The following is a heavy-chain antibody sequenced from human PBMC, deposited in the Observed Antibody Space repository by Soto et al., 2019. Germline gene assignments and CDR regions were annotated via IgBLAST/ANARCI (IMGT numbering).Heavy chain of an antibody. D-gene: IGHD6-19*01. J-gene: IGHJ4*02. Sequence: ASVKVSCKASGYTFTSYGISWVRQAPGQGLEWMGWISAYNGNTNYAQKLQGRVTMTTDTSTSTAYMELRSLRSDDTAVYYCARAEQWLVIYYFDYWGQGTLVTVSS. CDR1: GYTFTSYG. CDR3: ARAEQWLVIYYFDY. CDR2: ISAYNGNT. V-gene: IGHV1-18*01.